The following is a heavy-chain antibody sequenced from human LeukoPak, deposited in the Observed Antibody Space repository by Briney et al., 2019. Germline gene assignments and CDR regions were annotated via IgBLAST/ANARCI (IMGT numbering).Heavy chain of an antibody. V-gene: IGHV4-59*01. D-gene: IGHD3-10*01. Sequence: PSETLSLTCTVSGGSISSYYWSWIRQPPGKGLEWIGYIYYSGSTNYNPSLKSRVTISVDTSKNQFSLKLSSVTAADTAVYYCARSPLLWFGELLSQGSYYFDYWGQGTLVTVSS. CDR1: GGSISSYY. CDR2: IYYSGST. CDR3: ARSPLLWFGELLSQGSYYFDY. J-gene: IGHJ4*02.